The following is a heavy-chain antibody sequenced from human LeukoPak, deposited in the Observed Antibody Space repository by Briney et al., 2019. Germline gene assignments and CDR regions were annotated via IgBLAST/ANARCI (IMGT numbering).Heavy chain of an antibody. J-gene: IGHJ1*01. CDR2: ISAYNGNT. V-gene: IGHV1-18*01. Sequence: ASVKVSCKASGYTFTSYGISWVRQAPGQGLEWMGWISAYNGNTNYAQKLQGRVTITTDESTSTAYMELSGLRSEDTAVYYCASSYYYDSSGYYYVAEYFQHWGQGTLVTVSS. CDR3: ASSYYYDSSGYYYVAEYFQH. CDR1: GYTFTSYG. D-gene: IGHD3-22*01.